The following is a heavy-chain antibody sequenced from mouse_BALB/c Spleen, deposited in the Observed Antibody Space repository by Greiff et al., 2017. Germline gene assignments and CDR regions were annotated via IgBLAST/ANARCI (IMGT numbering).Heavy chain of an antibody. Sequence: EVKRVESGGGLVQPGGSLRLSCATSGFTFTDYYMSWVRQPPGKALEWLGFIRNKANGYTTEYSASVKGRFTISRDNSQSILYLQMNTLRAEDSATYYCARDEGTGTSWFAYWGQGTLVTVSA. CDR1: GFTFTDYY. J-gene: IGHJ3*01. D-gene: IGHD4-1*01. CDR2: IRNKANGYTT. CDR3: ARDEGTGTSWFAY. V-gene: IGHV7-3*02.